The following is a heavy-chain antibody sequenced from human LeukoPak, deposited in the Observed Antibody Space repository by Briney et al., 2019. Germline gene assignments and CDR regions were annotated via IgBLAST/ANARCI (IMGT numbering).Heavy chain of an antibody. D-gene: IGHD5-24*01. J-gene: IGHJ4*02. CDR1: GGSVSSSTYS. CDR2: MSYSGST. Sequence: SETLSLTCTVSGGSVSSSTYSWGWIRQPPGKGLEWIASMSYSGSTYYNPSLKSRLTISVDTSKNQFSLELSSVTAADTAVYYCARVRWLQLGYFDYWGQGTLVTVSS. V-gene: IGHV4-39*07. CDR3: ARVRWLQLGYFDY.